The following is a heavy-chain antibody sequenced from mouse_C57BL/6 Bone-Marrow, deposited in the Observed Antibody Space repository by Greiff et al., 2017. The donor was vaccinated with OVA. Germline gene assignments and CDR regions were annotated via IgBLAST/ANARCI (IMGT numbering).Heavy chain of an antibody. CDR1: GYTFTSYG. D-gene: IGHD2-4*01. J-gene: IGHJ2*01. CDR2: IYIGNGYT. V-gene: IGHV1-58*01. CDR3: ARSIYYDYDSFDY. Sequence: EVQLQQSGAELVRPGSSVKISCKTSGYTFTSYGINWVKQRPGQGLEWIGYIYIGNGYTEYNEKFKGKATLTSDTSSSTAYMHLSSLTAEDSSIYFCARSIYYDYDSFDYWGRGTTLTVSS.